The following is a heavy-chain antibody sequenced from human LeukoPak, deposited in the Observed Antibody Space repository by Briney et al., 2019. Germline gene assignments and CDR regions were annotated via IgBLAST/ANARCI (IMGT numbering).Heavy chain of an antibody. CDR2: IPYDGSNK. D-gene: IGHD5-12*01. J-gene: IGHJ4*02. CDR1: GFTFSSYA. Sequence: PRGSLRLSCAASGFTFSSYAMHWVRQAPGKGLEWVAVIPYDGSNKYYADSVKGRFTISRDNAKNSLHLQMNSLRAEDTAVYYCARGGYHFDYWGQGTLVTVSS. CDR3: ARGGYHFDY. V-gene: IGHV3-30-3*01.